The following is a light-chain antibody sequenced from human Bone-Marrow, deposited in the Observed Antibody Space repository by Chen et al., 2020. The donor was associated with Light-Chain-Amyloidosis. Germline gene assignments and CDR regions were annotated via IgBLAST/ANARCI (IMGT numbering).Light chain of an antibody. V-gene: IGLV2-14*01. J-gene: IGLJ1*01. CDR2: EVT. Sequence: QSALTQPASVSGSPGLSITISCTGTSSDVGGDNHVSWYQQIPDKAPKLMIYEVTIRPSWVPGRFSGSKSDNTASLTISGLQTEDEADDFCSSYTITNTLVFGSGTRVTVL. CDR1: SSDVGGDNH. CDR3: SSYTITNTLV.